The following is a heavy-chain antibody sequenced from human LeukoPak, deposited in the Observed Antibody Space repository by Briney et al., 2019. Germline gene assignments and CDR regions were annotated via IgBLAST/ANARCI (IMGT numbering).Heavy chain of an antibody. V-gene: IGHV3-43D*03. CDR2: ISWDGGST. D-gene: IGHD1-1*01. Sequence: GGSLRLSCAASGFTFSDYYMSWIRQAPGKGLEWVSLISWDGGSTYYADSVKGRFTISRDNSKNSLYLQMNSLRAEDTALYYCAKDSGGMGSYYYMDVWGKGTTVTVSS. CDR1: GFTFSDYY. J-gene: IGHJ6*03. CDR3: AKDSGGMGSYYYMDV.